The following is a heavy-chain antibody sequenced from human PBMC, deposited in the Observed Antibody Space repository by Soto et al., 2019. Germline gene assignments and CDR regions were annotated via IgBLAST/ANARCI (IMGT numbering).Heavy chain of an antibody. V-gene: IGHV1-3*05. J-gene: IGHJ4*02. Sequence: QVQLVQSGAEEKKPGASVKVSCKASGYTFTSYAMHWVRQAPGQRLEWMGWINAGNGNTKYSQKFQGRVTITRDTSASTDYMELSSLRSEGTGVYFCARSIVVVTALDYWGQGTLVTVSS. CDR2: INAGNGNT. D-gene: IGHD2-21*02. CDR1: GYTFTSYA. CDR3: ARSIVVVTALDY.